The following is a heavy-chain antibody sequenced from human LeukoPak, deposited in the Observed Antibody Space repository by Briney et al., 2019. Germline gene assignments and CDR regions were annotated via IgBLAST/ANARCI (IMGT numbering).Heavy chain of an antibody. D-gene: IGHD3-10*01. CDR3: ARDNYYTIDH. CDR1: GFTFSGYM. V-gene: IGHV3-7*01. CDR2: MRPDGSVI. Sequence: GGSLRLSCVVSGFTFSGYMMTWVRQAPGEGLEWVANMRPDGSVIEYVDSVKGRFTISRDNAKNALYLQMNNPRAEDTAVYYCARDNYYTIDHWGQGTLVTVSS. J-gene: IGHJ4*02.